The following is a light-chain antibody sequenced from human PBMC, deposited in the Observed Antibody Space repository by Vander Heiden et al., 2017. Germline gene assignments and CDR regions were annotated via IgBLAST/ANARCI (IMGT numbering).Light chain of an antibody. CDR2: AAS. Sequence: DIQMTQSPSSRSASVGDKVTITCRASQSISSYLNWYQQKPGKAPKLLIYAASSLQSGVPSRFSGSGSATDFTLTISRLQPEDFATYYCQQSYSTPLTFGGGTKVEIK. V-gene: IGKV1-39*01. CDR3: QQSYSTPLT. J-gene: IGKJ4*01. CDR1: QSISSY.